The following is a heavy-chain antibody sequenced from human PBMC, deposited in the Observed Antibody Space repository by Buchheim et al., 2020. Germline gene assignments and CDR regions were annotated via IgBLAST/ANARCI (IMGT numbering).Heavy chain of an antibody. V-gene: IGHV4-59*01. J-gene: IGHJ6*02. CDR1: GGSISSYY. CDR2: IYYSGST. CDR3: ARDGRLGGGGYSSRYGMDV. D-gene: IGHD5-18*01. Sequence: QVQLQESGPGLVKPSETLSLTCTVSGGSISSYYWSWIRQPPGKGLEWIGYIYYSGSTNYNPSLKSRVTISVDTSKNQFSLKLCSVTAAATAVYYCARDGRLGGGGYSSRYGMDVWGQGTT.